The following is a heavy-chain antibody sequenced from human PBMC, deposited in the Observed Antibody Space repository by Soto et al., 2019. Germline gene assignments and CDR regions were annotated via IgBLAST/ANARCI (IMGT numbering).Heavy chain of an antibody. CDR2: IIPILGIA. J-gene: IGHJ2*01. D-gene: IGHD6-13*01. CDR3: ARSGLDIAAAGSGWYFDL. Sequence: QVQLVQSGAEVKKPGSSVKVSCKASGGTFSSYTISWVRQAPGQGLEWMGRIIPILGIANYAQKFQGRVTIGVDEATSTDYMELRSLRSEDTAVYYCARSGLDIAAAGSGWYFDLWGRGTLVTVSS. V-gene: IGHV1-69*02. CDR1: GGTFSSYT.